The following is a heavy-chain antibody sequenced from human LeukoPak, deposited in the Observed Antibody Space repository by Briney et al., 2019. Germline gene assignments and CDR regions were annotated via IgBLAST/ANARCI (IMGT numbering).Heavy chain of an antibody. CDR3: ARDQDDYGGNSPLGY. CDR1: GFTFSSYW. J-gene: IGHJ4*02. CDR2: INTDGSSK. D-gene: IGHD4-23*01. V-gene: IGHV3-74*01. Sequence: GSLRLSCAASGFTFSSYWMHWVRQAPGKGLVWVSRINTDGSSKSYADSVKGRFTISRDNAKNTLYLQMSSLRAEDTAVYYCARDQDDYGGNSPLGYWGQGTLVTVSS.